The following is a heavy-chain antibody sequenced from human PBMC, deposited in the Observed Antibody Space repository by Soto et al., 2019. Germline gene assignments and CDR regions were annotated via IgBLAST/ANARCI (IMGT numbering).Heavy chain of an antibody. CDR3: AKKNQD. CDR1: GFTFSSYG. J-gene: IGHJ4*02. V-gene: IGHV3-30*18. CDR2: ISYDGSNK. Sequence: GGSLRLSCAASGFTFSSYGMHWVRQAPGKGLEWVAVISYDGSNKYYADSVKGRFTISRDNSKNTLYLQMNSLRAEDTAVYYCAKKNQDWGQGTLVPVYS.